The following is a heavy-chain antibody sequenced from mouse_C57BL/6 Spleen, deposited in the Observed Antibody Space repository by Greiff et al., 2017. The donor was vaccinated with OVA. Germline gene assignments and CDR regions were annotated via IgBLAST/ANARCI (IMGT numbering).Heavy chain of an antibody. V-gene: IGHV5-12*01. CDR1: GFTFSDYY. D-gene: IGHD1-3*01. Sequence: EVKVVESGGGLVQPGGSLKLSCAASGFTFSDYYMYWVRQTPEKRLEWVAYISNGGGSTYYPDTVKGRFTISRDNAKNTLYLQMSRLKSEDTAMYYCARLNFYYLDYWGQGTTLTVSS. CDR2: ISNGGGST. J-gene: IGHJ2*01. CDR3: ARLNFYYLDY.